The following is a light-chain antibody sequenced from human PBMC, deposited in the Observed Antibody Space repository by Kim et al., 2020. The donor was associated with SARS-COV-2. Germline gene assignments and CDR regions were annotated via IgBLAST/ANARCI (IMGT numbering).Light chain of an antibody. CDR1: KLGDKY. J-gene: IGLJ2*01. CDR3: QAWDSSSVV. CDR2: QDS. Sequence: SVPPGQTASITCSGEKLGDKYACWYQQKPRQPPVLVIYQDSTRPSGIPQRFSGSNSGNTATLTISGTQAMNEADYYCQAWDSSSVVFGGGTQLTVL. V-gene: IGLV3-1*01.